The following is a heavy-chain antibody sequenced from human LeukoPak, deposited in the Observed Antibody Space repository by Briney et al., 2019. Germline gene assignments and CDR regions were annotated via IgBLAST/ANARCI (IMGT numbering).Heavy chain of an antibody. CDR2: IYSGGST. CDR3: ARDAKYYYGSGSYYKGYYYYGMDV. CDR1: GFTVSSNY. J-gene: IGHJ6*02. V-gene: IGHV3-66*01. Sequence: GGALRLSCAASGFTVSSNYMSWVRQAPGKGLEWVSVIYSGGSTYYADSVKGRFTISRDNSKNTLYLQMNSLRAEDMAVYYCARDAKYYYGSGSYYKGYYYYGMDVWGQGTTVTVSS. D-gene: IGHD3-10*01.